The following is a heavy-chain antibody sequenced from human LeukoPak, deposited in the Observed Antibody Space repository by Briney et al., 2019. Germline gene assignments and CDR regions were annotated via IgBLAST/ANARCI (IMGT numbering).Heavy chain of an antibody. J-gene: IGHJ4*02. CDR2: ISGSGGST. D-gene: IGHD6-13*01. V-gene: IGHV3-23*01. CDR3: ARVIRAAPGKGYFDY. CDR1: GFIFSTYA. Sequence: GGSLRLSCATSGFIFSTYALSWVRQAPGKGLEWASSISGSGGSTYHADSVKGRFTISRDSSKNTLYLQMNSLRAEDTAIYCCARVIRAAPGKGYFDYWGQGTLVTVSS.